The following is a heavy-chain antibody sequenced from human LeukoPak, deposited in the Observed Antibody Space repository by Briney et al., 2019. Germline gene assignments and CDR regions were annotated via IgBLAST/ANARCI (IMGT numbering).Heavy chain of an antibody. J-gene: IGHJ4*02. CDR3: ATEVTSIVPDY. Sequence: ASVEVSCKVSGHTLSELPMYWVRQAPGEGLEWMGGFDPENDERIYAQKFRGRVTMTEDTSTNTAYVELSSLRSDDTAVYYCATEVTSIVPDYWGQGTLVTVSS. CDR1: GHTLSELP. D-gene: IGHD2-21*02. V-gene: IGHV1-24*01. CDR2: FDPENDER.